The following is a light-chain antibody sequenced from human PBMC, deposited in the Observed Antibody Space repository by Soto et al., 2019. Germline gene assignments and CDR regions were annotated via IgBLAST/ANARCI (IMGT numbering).Light chain of an antibody. J-gene: IGKJ1*01. CDR2: SAS. V-gene: IGKV3-15*01. CDR3: QQYYSTPQT. CDR1: QSISDT. Sequence: EIVMTQSPATLSVSPGGRATLSCRASQSISDTLAWYQQKPGQAPRLLIYSASRGATGFPARFSGSGSGTDFTLTISSLQAEDVAVYYCQQYYSTPQTFGQGTKVDIK.